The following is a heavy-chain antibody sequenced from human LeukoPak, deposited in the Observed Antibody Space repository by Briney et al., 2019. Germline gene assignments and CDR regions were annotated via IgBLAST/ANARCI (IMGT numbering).Heavy chain of an antibody. CDR1: GFTFNTHA. Sequence: GGSLRLSCAASGFTFNTHAMHWVRQAAGKVLEWVAVISYDGRHKYYADSVKGRFTISRDNSKNTVCLQMNSLRAEDTAVYYCARPYSSNYDILTAYSTGFDYWGQGTLVTVSS. CDR2: ISYDGRHK. V-gene: IGHV3-30*01. D-gene: IGHD3-9*01. CDR3: ARPYSSNYDILTAYSTGFDY. J-gene: IGHJ4*02.